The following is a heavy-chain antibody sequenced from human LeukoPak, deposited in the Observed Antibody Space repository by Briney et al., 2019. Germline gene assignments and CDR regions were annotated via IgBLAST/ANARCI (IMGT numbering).Heavy chain of an antibody. CDR2: IYYSGST. D-gene: IGHD3-10*01. V-gene: IGHV4-59*01. CDR1: GGSISSYY. Sequence: SETLSLTCTVSGGSISSYYWSCIRQPPGEELEWIGYIYYSGSTNYNPSLKSRVTISVDTSKNQFSLKLSSVTAADTAVYYCAGDRGRGLDWGQGTLVTVSS. J-gene: IGHJ4*02. CDR3: AGDRGRGLD.